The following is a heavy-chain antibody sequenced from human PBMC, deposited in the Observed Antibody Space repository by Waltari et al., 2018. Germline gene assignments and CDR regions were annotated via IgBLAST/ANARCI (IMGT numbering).Heavy chain of an antibody. Sequence: QVQLQQWGPGLLKPSETLSPTGGIFGGSFSAYYWSWIRQAPGKGLEWIGEINHSGDTNYNPSLKSRLTISADTSKNHFSLKLTSVTAADTGVYFCARLWATLRFLEWLTEVDRFDVWGPGTMVTVSS. CDR1: GGSFSAYY. CDR3: ARLWATLRFLEWLTEVDRFDV. CDR2: INHSGDT. J-gene: IGHJ3*01. V-gene: IGHV4-34*01. D-gene: IGHD3-3*01.